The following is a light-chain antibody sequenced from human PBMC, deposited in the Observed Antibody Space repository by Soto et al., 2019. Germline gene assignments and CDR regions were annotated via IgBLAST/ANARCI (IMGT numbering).Light chain of an antibody. V-gene: IGLV2-14*01. CDR1: SSDVGGYNY. CDR3: SSYTSSRTSPRV. Sequence: QSVLTQPASVSGSPGQSITISCTGTSSDVGGYNYVSWYQQHPGKAPKLMIYEVSNRPSGVSNLFSGSKSGNTASLTISGLQAEDEADYYCSSYTSSRTSPRVFGTGTKVTVL. J-gene: IGLJ1*01. CDR2: EVS.